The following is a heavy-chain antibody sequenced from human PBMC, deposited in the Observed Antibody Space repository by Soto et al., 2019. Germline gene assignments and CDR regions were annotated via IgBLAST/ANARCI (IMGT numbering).Heavy chain of an antibody. CDR1: GGSISSSRCH. D-gene: IGHD5-18*01. V-gene: IGHV4-39*01. CDR3: ARGYGRNFDY. J-gene: IGHJ4*02. Sequence: PSETLSLTCTVSGGSISSSRCHWGWIRQPPGKGLEWIASIKYSGTTFYNPSLKSRVTLSVDTSKNQFALKLSSVTAADTAVYYCARGYGRNFDYWGQGTLVTVSS. CDR2: IKYSGTT.